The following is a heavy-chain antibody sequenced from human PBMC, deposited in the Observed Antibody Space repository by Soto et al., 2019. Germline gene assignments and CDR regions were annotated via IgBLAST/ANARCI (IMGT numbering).Heavy chain of an antibody. CDR2: ISAHNGDT. CDR1: GYTFTTFG. D-gene: IGHD1-26*01. J-gene: IGHJ4*02. V-gene: IGHV1-18*01. CDR3: GRVYCGDGSFSGGDFNC. Sequence: QVELVQSGAEVKEPGASLKVSCKTSGYTFTTFGIAWVRQAPGQGLEWVAWISAHNGDTRHAKSAGYRVTSTTHALTSPASTELKNLKNERTAMYFCGRVYCGDGSFSGGDFNCWGQGTLICVSS.